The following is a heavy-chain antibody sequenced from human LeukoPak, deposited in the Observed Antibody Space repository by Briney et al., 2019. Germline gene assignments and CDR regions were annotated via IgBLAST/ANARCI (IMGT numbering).Heavy chain of an antibody. CDR3: ARVPPPAYDSSGYYLGY. CDR2: IDYSGST. CDR1: GGSISSYY. V-gene: IGHV4-59*01. Sequence: PSETLSLTCTVSGGSISSYYWSWIRQPPGKGLEWIGYIDYSGSTNYNPSLKSRVTISVDTSKNQFSLKLSSVTAADTAVYYCARVPPPAYDSSGYYLGYWGQGTLVTVSS. J-gene: IGHJ4*02. D-gene: IGHD3-22*01.